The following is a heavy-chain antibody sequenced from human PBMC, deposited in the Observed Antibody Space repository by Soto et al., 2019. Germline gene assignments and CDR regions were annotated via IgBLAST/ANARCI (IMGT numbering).Heavy chain of an antibody. CDR1: GFTFSSYA. Sequence: EVQLLESGGGLVQPGGSLRLSCAASGFTFSSYAMKWVRQAPGKGLEWVSLIGESGTPTYYADSVKGRFTISRDNSGNTLFLEMYSLRAEDTAVYYRVRYIPGVRYYGMDVWGQGTTVTVSS. V-gene: IGHV3-23*01. CDR3: VRYIPGVRYYGMDV. CDR2: IGESGTPT. D-gene: IGHD2-2*01. J-gene: IGHJ6*02.